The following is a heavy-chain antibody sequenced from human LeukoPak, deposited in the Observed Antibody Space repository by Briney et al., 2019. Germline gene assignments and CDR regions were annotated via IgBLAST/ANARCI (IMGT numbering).Heavy chain of an antibody. CDR3: ARELWFGEPGRSDFDY. V-gene: IGHV4-4*07. Sequence: SETLSLTCTVSDGSISSYYWSWIRQPAGKGLEWIGRIYTSGSTNYNPSLKSRVTMSVDTSKNQFSLKLSSVTAADTAVYYCARELWFGEPGRSDFDYWGQGTLVTVSS. D-gene: IGHD3-10*01. J-gene: IGHJ4*02. CDR2: IYTSGST. CDR1: DGSISSYY.